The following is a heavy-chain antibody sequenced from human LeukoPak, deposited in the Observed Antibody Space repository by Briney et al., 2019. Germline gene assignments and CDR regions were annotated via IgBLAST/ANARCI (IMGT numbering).Heavy chain of an antibody. Sequence: SETLSLTCTVSGGSISSYYWSWIRQPPGKGLEWIGYIYYSGSTNYNPSLKSRVTISVDTSKNQFSLKLSSVTAADTAVYYCASRKIAARPGAFDIWGQGTMVTVSS. CDR3: ASRKIAARPGAFDI. D-gene: IGHD6-6*01. CDR2: IYYSGST. J-gene: IGHJ3*02. V-gene: IGHV4-59*01. CDR1: GGSISSYY.